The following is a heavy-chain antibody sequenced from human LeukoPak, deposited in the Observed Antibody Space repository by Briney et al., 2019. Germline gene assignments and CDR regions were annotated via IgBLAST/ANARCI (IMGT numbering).Heavy chain of an antibody. Sequence: GGSLRLSCAASGFTFSSYAMSWVRQAPGKGLEWVSAISGSGGSTYYADSVKGRFTISRDNSKNTLYLQVNSLRAEDTAVYYCAKEELAYCGGDCYSGFDYWGQGTLVTVSS. CDR2: ISGSGGST. D-gene: IGHD2-21*02. CDR3: AKEELAYCGGDCYSGFDY. V-gene: IGHV3-23*01. J-gene: IGHJ4*02. CDR1: GFTFSSYA.